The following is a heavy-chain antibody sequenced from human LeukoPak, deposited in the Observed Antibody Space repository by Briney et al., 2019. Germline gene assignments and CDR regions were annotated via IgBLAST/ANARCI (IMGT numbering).Heavy chain of an antibody. D-gene: IGHD3-3*01. V-gene: IGHV1-8*01. CDR3: ARAPDYDFWSGYYGSYYGMDV. J-gene: IGHJ6*02. Sequence: ASVKVSCKASGYTFTSYDINWVRQATGQGLEWMGWMNPNSGNTGYAQKFQGRVTMTRNTSISTAYMELSSLRSEDTAVYYCARAPDYDFWSGYYGSYYGMDVWGQGTTVTVSS. CDR2: MNPNSGNT. CDR1: GYTFTSYD.